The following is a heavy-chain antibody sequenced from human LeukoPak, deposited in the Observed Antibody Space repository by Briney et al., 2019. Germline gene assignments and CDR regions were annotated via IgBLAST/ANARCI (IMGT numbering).Heavy chain of an antibody. V-gene: IGHV4-4*02. CDR2: IYHSGST. CDR1: GGSISSSNW. CDR3: ASGGYDILTGYYDY. D-gene: IGHD3-9*01. J-gene: IGHJ4*02. Sequence: PSGTLSLTCAVSGGSISSSNWWSWVRQPPGKGLEWIGEIYHSGSTNYNPSLKSRVTISVDKSKNQFSLRLSSVTAADTAVYYCASGGYDILTGYYDYWGQGTLVTVSS.